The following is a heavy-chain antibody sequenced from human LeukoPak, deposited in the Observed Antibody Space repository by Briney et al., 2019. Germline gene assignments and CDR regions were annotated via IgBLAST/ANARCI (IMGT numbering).Heavy chain of an antibody. V-gene: IGHV3-23*01. J-gene: IGHJ4*02. CDR1: GFIFTNYA. CDR3: AKDQAAADFWSGYSSIADY. D-gene: IGHD3-3*01. Sequence: GGSLRLSCAASGFIFTNYAMSWVRQTPGKGLEWVSAISGSGGSTYYADSVKGRFTISRDNSKDTLYLQMNSLRAEDTAVYYCAKDQAAADFWSGYSSIADYWGQGTLVTVSS. CDR2: ISGSGGST.